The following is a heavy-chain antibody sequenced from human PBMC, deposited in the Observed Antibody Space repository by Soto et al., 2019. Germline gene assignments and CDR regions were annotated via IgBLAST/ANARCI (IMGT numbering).Heavy chain of an antibody. D-gene: IGHD3-3*01. CDR1: GFTFSSYA. Sequence: LGGSLRLSCAASGFTFSSYAMSWVRQAPGKGLEWVSAISGSGGSTYYADSVEGRFTISRDNSKNTLYLQMNSLRAEDTAVYYCAKGPFGVGYYYYGMDVWGQGTTVTVSS. J-gene: IGHJ6*02. CDR2: ISGSGGST. V-gene: IGHV3-23*01. CDR3: AKGPFGVGYYYYGMDV.